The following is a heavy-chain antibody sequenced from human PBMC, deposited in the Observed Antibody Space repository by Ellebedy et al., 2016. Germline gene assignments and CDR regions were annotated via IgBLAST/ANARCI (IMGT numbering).Heavy chain of an antibody. V-gene: IGHV3-23*01. J-gene: IGHJ4*02. CDR1: GFTFSSYA. Sequence: GGSLRLSCAASGFTFSSYAMSWVRQAPGKGLEWVPLISGSGGSTYYADSVKGRFTISRDNSKNTLYLQMNSLRAEDTAVYYCAKDNRQSGSYSGWDYWGQGTLVTVSS. D-gene: IGHD1-26*01. CDR2: ISGSGGST. CDR3: AKDNRQSGSYSGWDY.